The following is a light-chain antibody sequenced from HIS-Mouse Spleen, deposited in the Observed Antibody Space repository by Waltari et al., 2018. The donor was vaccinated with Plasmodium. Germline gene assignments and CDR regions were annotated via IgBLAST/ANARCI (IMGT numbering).Light chain of an antibody. CDR3: QQYNNWPLT. J-gene: IGKJ4*01. Sequence: VMTQSPATLSVSPGERATLSCRASQSVSSNLAWYQQKPGQAPRLLIYGASTRATGIPARFSGSGSGTEFTLTISSLQSEDFAVYYCQQYNNWPLTFGGGTKVEIK. V-gene: IGKV3-15*01. CDR1: QSVSSN. CDR2: GAS.